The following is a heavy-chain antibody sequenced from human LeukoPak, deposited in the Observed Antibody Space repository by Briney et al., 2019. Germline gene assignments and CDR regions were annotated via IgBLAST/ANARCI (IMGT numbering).Heavy chain of an antibody. V-gene: IGHV3-11*01. Sequence: PGGSLRLSCAASEFVFSDYYMSWVRQAPGKGLEWVSYISSGGDTKYYADSVKGRFTIPRDNAKNSLYLQMNNLRAEDTAVYYCAREMGGDYGSGTFFDLWGQGNMVTVSS. CDR1: EFVFSDYY. D-gene: IGHD3-10*01. CDR3: AREMGGDYGSGTFFDL. CDR2: ISSGGDTK. J-gene: IGHJ4*02.